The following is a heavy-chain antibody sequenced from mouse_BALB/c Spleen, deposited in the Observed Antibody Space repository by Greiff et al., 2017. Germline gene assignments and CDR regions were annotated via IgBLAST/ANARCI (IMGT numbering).Heavy chain of an antibody. CDR3: AREGRNYFDY. Sequence: VQLQQSGPELVKPGASVRISCKASGYTFTSYYIHWVKQRPGQGLEWIGWIYPGNVNTKYNEKFKGKATLTADKSSSTAYMQLSSLTSEDSAVYFCAREGRNYFDYWGQGTTLTVSS. CDR1: GYTFTSYY. V-gene: IGHV1S56*01. CDR2: IYPGNVNT. J-gene: IGHJ2*01.